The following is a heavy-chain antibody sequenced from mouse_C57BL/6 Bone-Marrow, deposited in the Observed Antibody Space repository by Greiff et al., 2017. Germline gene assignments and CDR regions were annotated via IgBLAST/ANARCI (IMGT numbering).Heavy chain of an antibody. V-gene: IGHV2-2*01. D-gene: IGHD2-4*01. CDR3: ACDYDVGYAY. J-gene: IGHJ3*01. Sequence: QVQLQQSGPGLVQPSQSLSITCTVSGFSLTSYGVHWVRQSPGKGLEWLGVIWSGGSTDYNAAFISRLSISKDNSKIQVFFNMNSLQADDTATYYCACDYDVGYAYWGQGTLVTVSA. CDR2: IWSGGST. CDR1: GFSLTSYG.